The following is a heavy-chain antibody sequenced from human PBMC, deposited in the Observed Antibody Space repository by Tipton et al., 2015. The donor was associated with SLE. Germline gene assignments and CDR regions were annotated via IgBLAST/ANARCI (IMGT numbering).Heavy chain of an antibody. CDR3: ARELAYDILTGYDAFDI. D-gene: IGHD3-9*01. CDR2: ISAYNGNT. V-gene: IGHV1-18*01. CDR1: GYTFTSYG. J-gene: IGHJ3*02. Sequence: QSGAEVKKPGASVKVSCKASGYTFTSYGISWVRQAPGQGLEWMGWISAYNGNTNYAQKLQGRVTMTTDTSTSTAYMELRRLRSDDTAVYYCARELAYDILTGYDAFDIWGQGTMVTVSS.